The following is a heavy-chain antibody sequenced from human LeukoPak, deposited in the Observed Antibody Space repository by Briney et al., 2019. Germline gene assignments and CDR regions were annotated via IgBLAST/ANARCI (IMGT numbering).Heavy chain of an antibody. CDR3: ARSIAAAGSPTSRYYYYYGMDV. CDR2: ISSSSSYI. CDR1: GFTFSSYS. Sequence: GGSLRLSCAASGFTFSSYSMNWVRQAPGKGLEGGSSISSSSSYIYYADSVKGRFTISRDNAKNSLYLQMNSLRAEDTAVYYCARSIAAAGSPTSRYYYYYGMDVWGQGTTVTVSS. V-gene: IGHV3-21*01. J-gene: IGHJ6*02. D-gene: IGHD6-13*01.